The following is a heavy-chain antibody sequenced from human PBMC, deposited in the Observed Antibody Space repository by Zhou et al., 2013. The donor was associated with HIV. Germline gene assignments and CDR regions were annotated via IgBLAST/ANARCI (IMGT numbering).Heavy chain of an antibody. D-gene: IGHD2-2*03. J-gene: IGHJ5*02. CDR1: GGTFTSYA. V-gene: IGHV1-69*05. CDR3: AREGVDVVTARFGWFDP. Sequence: QVQLVQSGAEVKKPGSSVKVSCKASGGTFTSYAISWVRQAPGQGLEWMGGIIARFNRPHYAQKFQGRVTISTDESTSTVHMEMTSLRSDDTAVYYCAREGVDVVTARFGWFDPWGQGTLVTVSS. CDR2: IIARFNRP.